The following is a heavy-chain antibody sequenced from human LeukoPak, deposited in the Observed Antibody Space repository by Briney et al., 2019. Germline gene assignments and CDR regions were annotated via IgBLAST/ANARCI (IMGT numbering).Heavy chain of an antibody. J-gene: IGHJ4*02. CDR2: IRYDGSNK. D-gene: IGHD6-19*01. Sequence: PGGSLRLSCAASGFTFSSSGMHWVRQAPGKGLEWVAFIRYDGSNKYYADSVKGRFTISRDNSKNTLYLQMNSLRAEDTAVYYCAHMHSSGWYLAPPDYWGQGTLVTVSS. CDR3: AHMHSSGWYLAPPDY. V-gene: IGHV3-30*02. CDR1: GFTFSSSG.